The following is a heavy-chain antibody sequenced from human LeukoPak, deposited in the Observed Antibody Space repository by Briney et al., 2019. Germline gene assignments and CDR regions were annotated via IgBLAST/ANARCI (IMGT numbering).Heavy chain of an antibody. CDR2: IYYSGST. Sequence: SETLSLTCTVSGGSISSSSYYWGWIRQPPGKGLEWIGSIYYSGSTYYNPSLKSRVTISVDTSKNQFSLKLSSVTAADTAVYYCAREWVVPVPFDYWGQGTLVTVSS. D-gene: IGHD2-2*01. CDR3: AREWVVPVPFDY. CDR1: GGSISSSSYY. J-gene: IGHJ4*02. V-gene: IGHV4-39*07.